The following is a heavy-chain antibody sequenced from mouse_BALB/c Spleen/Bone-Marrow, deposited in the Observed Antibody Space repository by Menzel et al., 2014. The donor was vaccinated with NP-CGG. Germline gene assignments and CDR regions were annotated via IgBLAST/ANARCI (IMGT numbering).Heavy chain of an antibody. D-gene: IGHD1-1*01. CDR1: GYTFTTYT. CDR2: INPSSGYA. CDR3: TRITTVVRYFDV. Sequence: VQLQQSGAELARPGASVKMSGKASGYTFTTYTIHWVKQRPGQGLEWIGYINPSSGYANYNQNFKDKATLTADKSSSTAYMQLSSLTSEDSAVYYCTRITTVVRYFDVWGTGTTVTVSS. J-gene: IGHJ1*03. V-gene: IGHV1-4*01.